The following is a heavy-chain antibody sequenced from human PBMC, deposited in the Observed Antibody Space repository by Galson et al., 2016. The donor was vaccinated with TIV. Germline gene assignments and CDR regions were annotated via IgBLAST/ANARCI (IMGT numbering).Heavy chain of an antibody. Sequence: SLRLSCAASAFTFRSDWMYWVRQAPGKGLVWVSRINPDGSTRTYADSVKGRFTVSRDNARNTLYLQMNSLRAEGTAVYYCTRAISGASIDWGQGTLVTVSS. D-gene: IGHD1-26*01. CDR3: TRAISGASID. V-gene: IGHV3-74*01. J-gene: IGHJ4*02. CDR2: INPDGSTR. CDR1: AFTFRSDW.